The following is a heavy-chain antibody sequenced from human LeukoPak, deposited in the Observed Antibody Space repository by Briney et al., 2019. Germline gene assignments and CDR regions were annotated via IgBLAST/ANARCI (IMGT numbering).Heavy chain of an antibody. J-gene: IGHJ6*02. D-gene: IGHD3-16*01. V-gene: IGHV3-21*01. CDR1: GFTFSSYS. CDR2: ISSSSSYI. CDR3: AREGGTVITFYYYGMDV. Sequence: GGSLRLSCAASGFTFSSYSMNWVRQAPGKGLEWVSSISSSSSYIYYADSVKGRFTISRDNAKNSLYLQMNSLRAEDTAVYYCAREGGTVITFYYYGMDVWGQGTTVTVSS.